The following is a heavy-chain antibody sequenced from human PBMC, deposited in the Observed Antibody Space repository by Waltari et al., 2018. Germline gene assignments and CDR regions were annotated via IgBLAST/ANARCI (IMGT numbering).Heavy chain of an antibody. Sequence: QVQLVESGGGVVQPGGSLRLSCAASGFTFSSYGMHWVRQAPGKGLEWVAFIRYDGSNKYYADSVKGRFTISRDNSKNTLYLQMNSLRAEDTAVYYCATNYDFWSAESYFDYWGQGTLVTVSS. CDR3: ATNYDFWSAESYFDY. D-gene: IGHD3-3*01. V-gene: IGHV3-30*02. CDR1: GFTFSSYG. J-gene: IGHJ4*02. CDR2: IRYDGSNK.